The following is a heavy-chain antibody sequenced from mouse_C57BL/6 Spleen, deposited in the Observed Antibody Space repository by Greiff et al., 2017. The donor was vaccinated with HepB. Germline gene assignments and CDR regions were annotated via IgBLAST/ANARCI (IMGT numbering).Heavy chain of an antibody. Sequence: EVKLMESGPGLVKPSQSLSLTCSVPGYSITSGYYWNWIRQFPGNKLEWMGYISYDGSNNYNPSLKNRISITRDTSKNQFFLKLNSVTTEDTATYYCARGGHYYGSSPYYFDYWGQGTTLTVSS. D-gene: IGHD1-1*01. CDR1: GYSITSGYY. CDR2: ISYDGSN. V-gene: IGHV3-6*01. CDR3: ARGGHYYGSSPYYFDY. J-gene: IGHJ2*01.